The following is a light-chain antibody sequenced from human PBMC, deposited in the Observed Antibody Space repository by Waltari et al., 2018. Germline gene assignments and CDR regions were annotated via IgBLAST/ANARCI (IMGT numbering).Light chain of an antibody. CDR1: RSAVGSYYP. CDR3: CSYAGSSTYV. CDR2: EGS. J-gene: IGLJ1*01. V-gene: IGLV2-23*01. Sequence: QSALTQPASVSGSPGQSITIPRPGTRSAVGSYYPGSWYQTHPGKAPKLMIYEGSKRPSGVSNRFSGSKSGNTASLTISGLQAEDEADYYCCSYAGSSTYVFGTGTKVTVL.